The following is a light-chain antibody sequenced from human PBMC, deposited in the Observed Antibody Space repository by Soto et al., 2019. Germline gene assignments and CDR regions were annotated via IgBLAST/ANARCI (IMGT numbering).Light chain of an antibody. CDR3: QQSYSTPPIT. CDR2: KAS. V-gene: IGKV1-5*03. J-gene: IGKJ5*01. CDR1: QSITGW. Sequence: DIQMTQSPSTLSASVGDIVTITCRASQSITGWLAWFQQKPGKAPKLLISKASRLESGVPSRFSGSGSGTEFTLTISSLQPEDFATYYCQQSYSTPPITFGQGTRLEIK.